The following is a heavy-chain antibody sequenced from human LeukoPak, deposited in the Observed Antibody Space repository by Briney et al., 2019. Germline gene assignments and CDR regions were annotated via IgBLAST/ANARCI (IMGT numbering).Heavy chain of an antibody. Sequence: ESGGSLRLSCVASGFDLSTYTMNWVRQAPGKGLEWVSSITGNSHYIYYADSVKGRFNISRDNAQNSLFLQMNSLRAEDTAVYYCARDLSPVVRASPMGYWGQGTLVTVSS. CDR1: GFDLSTYT. V-gene: IGHV3-21*01. CDR2: ITGNSHYI. D-gene: IGHD3-10*01. CDR3: ARDLSPVVRASPMGY. J-gene: IGHJ4*02.